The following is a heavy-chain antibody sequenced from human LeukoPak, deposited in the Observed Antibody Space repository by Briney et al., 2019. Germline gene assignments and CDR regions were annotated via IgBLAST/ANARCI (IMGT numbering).Heavy chain of an antibody. CDR3: ARGGYYDITGNDY. V-gene: IGHV3-21*01. CDR1: GFTFSSYS. CDR2: ITSRSSYI. J-gene: IGHJ4*02. Sequence: PGGSLRLSCATSGFTFSSYSMNWVRQGPGKGLEWVSSITSRSSYIHYADSVKGRFTISRDNAKNSLYLQMNSLRAEDTAVYYCARGGYYDITGNDYWGQGTLVTVSS. D-gene: IGHD3-22*01.